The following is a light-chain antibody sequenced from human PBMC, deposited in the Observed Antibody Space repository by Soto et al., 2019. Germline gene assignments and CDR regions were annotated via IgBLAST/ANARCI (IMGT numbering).Light chain of an antibody. J-gene: IGKJ1*01. CDR3: QQYYSYHRT. CDR1: QGISSY. CDR2: AAS. Sequence: AIRMTQSPSSLSASTGDRVTITCRASQGISSYLAWYQQKPGKAPKLLIYAASTVQSGVPSRFSGSGSGTDFTLTISCLQSEDFATYYCQQYYSYHRTFGQGTKVEIK. V-gene: IGKV1-8*01.